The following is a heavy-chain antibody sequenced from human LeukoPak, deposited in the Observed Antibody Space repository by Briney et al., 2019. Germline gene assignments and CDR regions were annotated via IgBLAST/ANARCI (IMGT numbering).Heavy chain of an antibody. V-gene: IGHV4-61*02. CDR1: GGSISSGSYY. Sequence: PSETLSLTCTVSGGSISSGSYYWSWIRQPAGKGLEWIGRIYTSGSTNYNPSLKSRVTISVDTSKNQFSLKLSSVTAADTAVYYCARESQPSGSGWYGWFDPWGQGTLVTVSS. J-gene: IGHJ5*02. CDR2: IYTSGST. CDR3: ARESQPSGSGWYGWFDP. D-gene: IGHD6-19*01.